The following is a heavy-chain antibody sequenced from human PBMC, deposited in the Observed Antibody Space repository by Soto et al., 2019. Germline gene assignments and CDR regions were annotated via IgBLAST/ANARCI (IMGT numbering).Heavy chain of an antibody. D-gene: IGHD2-15*01. CDR3: ARDSTLLDCSGGSCYSWTPYYYYGMDV. CDR1: GGSISSGGYY. V-gene: IGHV4-31*03. Sequence: SETLSLTCTVSGGSISSGGYYWSWIRQHPRKGLEWIGYIYYSGSTYYDPSLKSRVTISVDTSKNQFSLKLSSVTAADTAVYYCARDSTLLDCSGGSCYSWTPYYYYGMDVWGQGTTVTVSS. CDR2: IYYSGST. J-gene: IGHJ6*02.